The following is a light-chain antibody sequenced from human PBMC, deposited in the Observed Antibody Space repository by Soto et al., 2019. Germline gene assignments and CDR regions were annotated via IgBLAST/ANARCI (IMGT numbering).Light chain of an antibody. Sequence: DIQMTQSPSSLSASVGDRVTITCRASLRIRNDLGWYQDKPGKAPKRLIYAASSLQSGVPSRFSGSGSGTEFTLTISSLQPKDFATYFCLQHDSYPWTFGQGTKVDIK. V-gene: IGKV1-17*01. CDR3: LQHDSYPWT. CDR1: LRIRND. J-gene: IGKJ1*01. CDR2: AAS.